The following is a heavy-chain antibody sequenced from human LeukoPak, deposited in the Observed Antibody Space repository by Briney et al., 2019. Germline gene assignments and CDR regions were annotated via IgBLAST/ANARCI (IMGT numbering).Heavy chain of an antibody. CDR2: IYSGGST. J-gene: IGHJ6*02. V-gene: IGHV3-53*01. Sequence: PGGSLRLSCAASGFTFSSYSMNWVRQAPGKGLEWVSVIYSGGSTYYAGSVKGRFTISRDNSKNTLYLQMNSLRAEDTAVYYCARGFGYCSSTSCRPDYYGMDVWGQGTTVTVSS. D-gene: IGHD2-2*03. CDR1: GFTFSSYS. CDR3: ARGFGYCSSTSCRPDYYGMDV.